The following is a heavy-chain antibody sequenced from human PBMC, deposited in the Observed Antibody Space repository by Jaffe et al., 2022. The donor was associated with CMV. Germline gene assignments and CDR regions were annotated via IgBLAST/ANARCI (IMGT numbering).Heavy chain of an antibody. J-gene: IGHJ4*02. CDR1: GGSISSYY. CDR2: IYTSGST. CDR3: ARERFPNSSGYYFSY. V-gene: IGHV4-4*07. D-gene: IGHD3-22*01. Sequence: QVQLQESGPGLVKPSETLSLTCTVSGGSISSYYWSWIRQPAGKGLEWIGRIYTSGSTNYNPSLKSRVTMSVDTSKNQFSLKLSSVTAADTAVYYCARERFPNSSGYYFSYWGQGTLVTVSS.